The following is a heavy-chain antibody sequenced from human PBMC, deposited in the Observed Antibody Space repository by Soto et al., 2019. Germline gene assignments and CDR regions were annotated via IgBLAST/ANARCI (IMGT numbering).Heavy chain of an antibody. J-gene: IGHJ6*02. Sequence: GGSLRLSCAASGFTVSSNYMSWVRQAPGKGLEWVSVIYSGGSTYYADSVKGRFTISRDNSKNTLYLQMNSLRAEDTAVYYCARDLDTVTNYYYGMDVWGQGTTVTVSS. CDR1: GFTVSSNY. V-gene: IGHV3-53*01. CDR2: IYSGGST. CDR3: ARDLDTVTNYYYGMDV. D-gene: IGHD4-17*01.